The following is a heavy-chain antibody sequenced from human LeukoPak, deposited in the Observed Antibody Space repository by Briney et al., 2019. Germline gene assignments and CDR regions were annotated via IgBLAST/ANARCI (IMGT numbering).Heavy chain of an antibody. D-gene: IGHD6-13*01. CDR3: ARAESRLYSSSWQIDY. Sequence: ASVKVSCKASGYTFTSYGISWVRQAPGQGLEWMGWISAYNGNTTYAQKLQGRVTMTTDTSASTAYMELRSLRSDDTAVYYCARAESRLYSSSWQIDYWGQGTLVTVSS. J-gene: IGHJ4*02. CDR2: ISAYNGNT. V-gene: IGHV1-18*01. CDR1: GYTFTSYG.